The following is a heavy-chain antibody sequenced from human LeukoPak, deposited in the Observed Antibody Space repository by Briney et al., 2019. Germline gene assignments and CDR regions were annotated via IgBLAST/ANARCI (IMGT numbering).Heavy chain of an antibody. CDR2: IIPFHGTS. Sequence: SVKVSCKASGGTFSDYIISWVRQAPGQGLEWMGGIIPFHGTSKKKQKFQDRVTITADESTSTAYMEMSSLRSEVFFFKQKTAYEILTGFEYWGQGTLVTVSS. CDR1: GGTFSDYI. V-gene: IGHV1-69*13. D-gene: IGHD3-9*01. CDR3: TAYEILTGFEY. J-gene: IGHJ4*02.